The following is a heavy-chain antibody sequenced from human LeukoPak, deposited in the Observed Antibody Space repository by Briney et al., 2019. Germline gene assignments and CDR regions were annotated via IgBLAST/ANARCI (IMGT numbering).Heavy chain of an antibody. CDR2: ISYDGSNK. CDR1: GFTFSSYA. Sequence: PGGSLRLSCAASGFTFSSYAMHWVRQAPGKGLEWVAVISYDGSNKYYANSVKGRFTISRDNSKNTLYLQMNSLRAEDTAVYYCARGFSSSWPPYWYFDLWGRGTLVTVSS. V-gene: IGHV3-30-3*01. D-gene: IGHD6-13*01. CDR3: ARGFSSSWPPYWYFDL. J-gene: IGHJ2*01.